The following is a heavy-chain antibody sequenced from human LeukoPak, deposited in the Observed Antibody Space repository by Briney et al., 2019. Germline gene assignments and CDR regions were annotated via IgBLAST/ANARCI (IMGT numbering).Heavy chain of an antibody. Sequence: GGSLRLSCAASGFTFNNAWMNWVRQAPGEGLEWVGRIKSKNVGGTTDYAAPVKGRFTITRDDSKNTVYLQMNSLKIEDTAVYYCTSHAAFDPWGQGTLVTVSS. CDR1: GFTFNNAW. CDR3: TSHAAFDP. CDR2: IKSKNVGGTT. V-gene: IGHV3-15*01. J-gene: IGHJ5*02.